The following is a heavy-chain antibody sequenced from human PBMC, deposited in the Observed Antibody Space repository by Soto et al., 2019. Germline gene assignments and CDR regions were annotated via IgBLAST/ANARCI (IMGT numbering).Heavy chain of an antibody. D-gene: IGHD3-3*01. CDR2: ISAYNGNT. CDR1: GYTFTSYG. CDR3: ARADVSGSRTEYYGMDV. Sequence: GASVKVSCKASGYTFTSYGISWVRQAPGQGLEWMGWISAYNGNTNYAQKLQGRVAMTTDTSTSTAYMELRSLRSDDTAVYYCARADVSGSRTEYYGMDVWGQGTTVTVSS. V-gene: IGHV1-18*01. J-gene: IGHJ6*02.